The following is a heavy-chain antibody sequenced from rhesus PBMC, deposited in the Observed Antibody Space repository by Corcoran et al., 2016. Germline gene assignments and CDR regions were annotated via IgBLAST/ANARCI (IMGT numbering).Heavy chain of an antibody. CDR1: GGSINNNY. V-gene: IGHV4-173*01. D-gene: IGHD3-3*01. J-gene: IGHJ4*01. Sequence: QLQLQESGPGLVKPSETLSLTCAVSGGSINNNYWSWIRQPPGKGLEWIGRISGGRGSTDYNPSLKSRLTISTDTSKNQFSLKLGSVTAADTAVYYCARALYYNIWTGYSPDFWGQGVLVTVSS. CDR3: ARALYYNIWTGYSPDF. CDR2: ISGGRGST.